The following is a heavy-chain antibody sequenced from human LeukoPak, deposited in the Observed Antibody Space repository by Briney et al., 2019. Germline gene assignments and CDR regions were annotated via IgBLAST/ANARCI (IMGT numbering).Heavy chain of an antibody. Sequence: GGSLRLSCAASGFTFSSYWMSWVRQAPGKGLEWVANIKQDGSEKYYVDSVKGRFTISRDNAKNSLYLQMNSPRAEDTAVYYCACPGSITDLDYWGQGTLVTVSS. J-gene: IGHJ4*02. CDR2: IKQDGSEK. CDR3: ACPGSITDLDY. CDR1: GFTFSSYW. D-gene: IGHD3-10*01. V-gene: IGHV3-7*01.